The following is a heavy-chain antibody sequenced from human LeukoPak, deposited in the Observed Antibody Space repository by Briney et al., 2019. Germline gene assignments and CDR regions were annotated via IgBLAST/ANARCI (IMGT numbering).Heavy chain of an antibody. CDR3: TTAIKRITIFGVALMDV. D-gene: IGHD3-3*01. CDR2: ISGSGGST. J-gene: IGHJ6*02. Sequence: PGGSLRLSCAASGFTFSSYAMSWVRQAPGKGLEWVSAISGSGGSTYYADSVKGRFTISRDNSKNTLYLQMNSLRAEDTAVYYCTTAIKRITIFGVALMDVWGQGTTVTVSS. V-gene: IGHV3-23*01. CDR1: GFTFSSYA.